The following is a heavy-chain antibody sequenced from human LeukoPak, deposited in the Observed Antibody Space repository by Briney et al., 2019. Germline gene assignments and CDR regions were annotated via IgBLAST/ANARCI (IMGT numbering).Heavy chain of an antibody. J-gene: IGHJ4*02. CDR3: ARLGARQMLEY. V-gene: IGHV3-7*01. Sequence: GSLRLSCAASEFTFSSYWMSWVRQAPGKGLEWVANIKQDGGQIYYLESVKGRFTVSRDNAKNSLYLQMNSLRAEDTAVYYCARLGARQMLEYWGQGTLVTVSS. CDR1: EFTFSSYW. CDR2: IKQDGGQI. D-gene: IGHD4-17*01.